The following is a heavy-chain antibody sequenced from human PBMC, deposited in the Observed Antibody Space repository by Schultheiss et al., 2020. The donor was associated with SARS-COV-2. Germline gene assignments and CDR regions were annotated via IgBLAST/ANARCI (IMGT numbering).Heavy chain of an antibody. CDR3: ARVGDLSSGSYGDDY. J-gene: IGHJ4*02. D-gene: IGHD1-26*01. CDR2: ISSSGSTI. Sequence: GGSLRLSCAASGFTFSSYAMSWVRQAPGKGLEWVSYISSSGSTIYYADSVKGRFTISRDNAKNSLYLQMNSLRAEDTAVYYCARVGDLSSGSYGDDYWGQGTLVTVSS. V-gene: IGHV3-48*04. CDR1: GFTFSSYA.